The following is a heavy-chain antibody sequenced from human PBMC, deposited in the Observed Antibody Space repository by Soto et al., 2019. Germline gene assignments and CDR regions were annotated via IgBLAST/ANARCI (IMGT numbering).Heavy chain of an antibody. V-gene: IGHV4-39*01. J-gene: IGHJ6*02. Sequence: SETMSLTCTVSGGSISSSRYYWGWIRQPPEKGLEWIGSIYYSGSTYYNPSLKSRVTISVDTSKNQFSLKLSPVTAADTAVYYCGVGRIGAGYCYYGMDGWGQGTTVTVSS. CDR3: GVGRIGAGYCYYGMDG. CDR2: IYYSGST. CDR1: GGSISSSRYY. D-gene: IGHD5-12*01.